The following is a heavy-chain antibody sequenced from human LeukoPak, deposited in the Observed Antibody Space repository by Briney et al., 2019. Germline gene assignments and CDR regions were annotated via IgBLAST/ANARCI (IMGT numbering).Heavy chain of an antibody. CDR2: IIPIFGTA. D-gene: IGHD2-15*01. V-gene: IGHV1-69*05. CDR3: ARENTIYCSGGSCYSSSPADY. J-gene: IGHJ4*02. CDR1: GGTFSSYA. Sequence: ASVKVSCKASGGTFSSYAISWVRQAPGQGLEWMGRIIPIFGTANYAQKFQGRVTVTTDESTSTAYMELSSLRSEDTAVYYCARENTIYCSGGSCYSSSPADYWGQGTLVTVSS.